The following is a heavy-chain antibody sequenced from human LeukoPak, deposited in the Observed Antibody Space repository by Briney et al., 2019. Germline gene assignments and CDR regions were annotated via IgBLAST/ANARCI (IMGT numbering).Heavy chain of an antibody. CDR3: ASRNLGNDY. D-gene: IGHD7-27*01. V-gene: IGHV1-46*01. CDR1: GYTFTGYY. J-gene: IGHJ4*02. Sequence: ASLKVSCTASGYTFTGYYMHWVRQAPGQGLEWMGIINPSGVSTSYAQKFKGRVTITRDTSTNTVYMELSSLRYEDTAVYYFASRNLGNDYWGQGTLVTVSS. CDR2: INPSGVST.